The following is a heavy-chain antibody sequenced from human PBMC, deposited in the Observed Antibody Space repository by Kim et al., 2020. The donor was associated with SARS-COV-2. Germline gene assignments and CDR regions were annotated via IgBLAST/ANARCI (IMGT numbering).Heavy chain of an antibody. J-gene: IGHJ4*02. CDR1: GFTFSSYV. CDR2: ISGSGGST. D-gene: IGHD3-10*01. CDR3: ARNTKFGDRALDY. V-gene: IGHV3-23*01. Sequence: GGSLRLSCAASGFTFSSYVMSWVRQAPGKGLEWVSAISGSGGSTYYADSVKGRFTISRDNSKNTLYLQMNSLRAEDTAVYYCARNTKFGDRALDYWGQGTLVTVSS.